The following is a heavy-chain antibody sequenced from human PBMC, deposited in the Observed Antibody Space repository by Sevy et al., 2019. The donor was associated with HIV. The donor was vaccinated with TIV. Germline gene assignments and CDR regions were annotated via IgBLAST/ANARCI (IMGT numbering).Heavy chain of an antibody. J-gene: IGHJ4*02. CDR2: ISGSASST. D-gene: IGHD3-22*01. V-gene: IGHV3-23*01. Sequence: GGSPRLSCAASGFTFSSYAMSWVRQAPGKGLEWVSAISGSASSTYYADSVKGRFTISRDNSKNTLYLLLNSLRAEDTAVYYCAKDGHYYVSSADYLNYFDYWGQGTLVTVSS. CDR3: AKDGHYYVSSADYLNYFDY. CDR1: GFTFSSYA.